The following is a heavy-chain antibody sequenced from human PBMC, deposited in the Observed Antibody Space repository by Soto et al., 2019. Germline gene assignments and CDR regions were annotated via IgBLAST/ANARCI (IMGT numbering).Heavy chain of an antibody. Sequence: QVQLQESGPGLVKPSQTLSLTCTVSGGSISTGGYYWSWIRQHPGKGLEWIGYLYNSATTYYNPSLKSRVTLSVDTSKNQFSLKLSSVTVADTAVFYCARDPAPWGQGALVTVSS. J-gene: IGHJ5*02. CDR1: GGSISTGGYY. CDR2: LYNSATT. CDR3: ARDPAP. V-gene: IGHV4-31*03.